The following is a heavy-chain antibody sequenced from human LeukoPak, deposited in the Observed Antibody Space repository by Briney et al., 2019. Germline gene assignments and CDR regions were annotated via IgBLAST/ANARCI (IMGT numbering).Heavy chain of an antibody. V-gene: IGHV3-7*01. CDR3: ARDVVVPAAMWYYFDY. CDR2: IKQDGSEK. D-gene: IGHD2-2*01. J-gene: IGHJ4*02. Sequence: GGSLRRSCAASGFTFSSYWVSWVRQAPGKGLEWVANIKQDGSEKYYVDSVKGRFTISRDNAKNSLYLQMNSLRAEDTAVYYCARDVVVPAAMWYYFDYWGQGTLVTVSS. CDR1: GFTFSSYW.